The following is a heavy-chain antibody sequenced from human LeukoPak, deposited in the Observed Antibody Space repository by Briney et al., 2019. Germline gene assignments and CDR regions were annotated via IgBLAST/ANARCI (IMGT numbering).Heavy chain of an antibody. J-gene: IGHJ4*02. CDR1: GFTFTTYA. Sequence: GGSLRLSCAASGFTFTTYAMSWVRQAPGKGLEWVSAIRGSGVSTYYTDSVKGRFTISRDNSKNTLYLQMRSLRAEDTAVYYCAKDRVGTTRALDYWGQGTLVTVSS. V-gene: IGHV3-23*01. D-gene: IGHD1-26*01. CDR3: AKDRVGTTRALDY. CDR2: IRGSGVST.